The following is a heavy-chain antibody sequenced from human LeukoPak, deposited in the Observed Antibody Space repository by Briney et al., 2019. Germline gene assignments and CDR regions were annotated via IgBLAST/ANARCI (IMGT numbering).Heavy chain of an antibody. V-gene: IGHV1-2*02. Sequence: ASVKVSCKASGYSFTGHYMHWVRQAPGQGLEWMGWINPNSGGTNYAQKFQGRVTMTRDTSISTAYMELSRLRSDDTAVYYCATIPSGVGSDAFDIWGQGTMVTVSS. CDR2: INPNSGGT. J-gene: IGHJ3*02. CDR3: ATIPSGVGSDAFDI. D-gene: IGHD2-21*01. CDR1: GYSFTGHY.